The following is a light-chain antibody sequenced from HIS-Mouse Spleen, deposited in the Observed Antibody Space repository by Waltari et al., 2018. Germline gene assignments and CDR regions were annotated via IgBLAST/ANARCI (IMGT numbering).Light chain of an antibody. V-gene: IGLV2-14*03. Sequence: QSALTQPASVSGSPGQSITISCTGTSSDVGGYKYFPRYQQHPGKAPKPMIYDVSNRPSGVSNRFSGSKSGNTASLTISGLQAEDEADYYCSSYTSSSTLVFGTGTKVTVL. CDR3: SSYTSSSTLV. CDR2: DVS. J-gene: IGLJ1*01. CDR1: SSDVGGYKY.